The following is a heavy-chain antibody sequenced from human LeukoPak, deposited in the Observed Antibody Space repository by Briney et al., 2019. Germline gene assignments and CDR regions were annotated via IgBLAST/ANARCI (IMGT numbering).Heavy chain of an antibody. J-gene: IGHJ3*02. CDR2: VTTYNGNT. CDR3: ARLIEYRTSSRVFDI. CDR1: GYSLTTYG. V-gene: IGHV1-18*01. D-gene: IGHD6-6*01. Sequence: ASVKVSCKASGYSLTTYGITWVRQAPGQGLEWMGWVTTYNGNTNYARKLQGRVTMTTDTSTNTAYMELGSLRPDDTAVYYCARLIEYRTSSRVFDIWGQGTMVTVSS.